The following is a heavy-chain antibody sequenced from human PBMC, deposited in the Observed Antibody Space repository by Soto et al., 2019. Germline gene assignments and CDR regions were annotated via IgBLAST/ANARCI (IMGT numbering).Heavy chain of an antibody. CDR3: ARDVGYDYVN. D-gene: IGHD5-12*01. Sequence: PGGSLRLSCAVSGFTFSSYWMSWVRQAPGKGLEWVATIKQDGSEKYYVGSVKGRFTISRDNAENSLYLQMNSLSAEDTAVYFCARDVGYDYVNWGQGTLVTVSS. V-gene: IGHV3-7*01. CDR2: IKQDGSEK. J-gene: IGHJ4*02. CDR1: GFTFSSYW.